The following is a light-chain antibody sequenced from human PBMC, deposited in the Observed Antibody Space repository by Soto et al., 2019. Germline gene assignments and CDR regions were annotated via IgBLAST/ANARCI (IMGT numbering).Light chain of an antibody. V-gene: IGLV2-14*03. CDR3: NSFRSSITLVV. Sequence: QSALTQPASVSGSLGQSITISCTGTSSDVGGSNFVSWYQHHPGKAPKLIIYDVTRRPSGVSNRFSGSKSGNTASLTISGLQVEDEADYYCNSFRSSITLVVFGGGTKLTVL. CDR1: SSDVGGSNF. CDR2: DVT. J-gene: IGLJ2*01.